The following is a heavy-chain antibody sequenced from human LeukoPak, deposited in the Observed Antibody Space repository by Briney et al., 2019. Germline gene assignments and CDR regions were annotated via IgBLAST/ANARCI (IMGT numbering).Heavy chain of an antibody. V-gene: IGHV1-46*01. Sequence: GASVKVSCKASGYTFTSYYMHWVRQAPGQGLEWMGIINPSGGSTSYAQKFQGRVTMTRDMSTSTVYMELSSLRSEDTAVYYCARDLGIAAAGTGSPPDYWGQGTLVTVSS. J-gene: IGHJ4*02. CDR3: ARDLGIAAAGTGSPPDY. CDR1: GYTFTSYY. D-gene: IGHD6-13*01. CDR2: INPSGGST.